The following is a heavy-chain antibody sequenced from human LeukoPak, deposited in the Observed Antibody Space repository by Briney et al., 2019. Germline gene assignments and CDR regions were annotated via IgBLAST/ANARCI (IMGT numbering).Heavy chain of an antibody. CDR3: ARNWDPAVYYYYYMDV. J-gene: IGHJ6*03. D-gene: IGHD7-27*01. CDR2: IYYSGST. CDR1: GGSISSSSYY. V-gene: IGHV4-39*01. Sequence: SETLSLTCTVSGGSISSSSYYWGWIRQPPVKGLEWIGSIYYSGSTYYNPSLKSRVTISVDTSKNQFSLKLTSVTAADTAVYYCARNWDPAVYYYYYMDVWGKGTTVTVSS.